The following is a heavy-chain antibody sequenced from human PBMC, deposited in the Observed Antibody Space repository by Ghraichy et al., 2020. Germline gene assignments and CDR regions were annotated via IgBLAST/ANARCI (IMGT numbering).Heavy chain of an antibody. J-gene: IGHJ1*01. CDR1: GFSLSTSGVG. V-gene: IGHV2-5*02. CDR3: AHLDYPKTIGSTNAEYFQH. D-gene: IGHD3/OR15-3a*01. CDR2: IYWDDDK. Sequence: SGPTLVKPTQTLTLTCTFSGFSLSTSGVGVGWIRQPPGKALEWLALIYWDDDKRYSPSLKSRLTITKDTSKNQVVLTMTNMDPVDTATYYCAHLDYPKTIGSTNAEYFQHWGQGTLVTVSS.